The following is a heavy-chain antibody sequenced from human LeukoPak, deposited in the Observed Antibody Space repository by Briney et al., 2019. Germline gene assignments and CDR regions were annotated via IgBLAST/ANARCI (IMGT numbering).Heavy chain of an antibody. CDR3: ARVSPAVGKNFDY. Sequence: GGSLRLSCAASGFSFSTLSMNWVRQAPGKGLEWVSSISSSSSYMYYADSGKGRFTISRDNAKNSVYLQMNSLRAEDTAVYYCARVSPAVGKNFDYWGQGTLVTVSS. CDR1: GFSFSTLS. D-gene: IGHD4-23*01. CDR2: ISSSSSYM. J-gene: IGHJ4*02. V-gene: IGHV3-21*01.